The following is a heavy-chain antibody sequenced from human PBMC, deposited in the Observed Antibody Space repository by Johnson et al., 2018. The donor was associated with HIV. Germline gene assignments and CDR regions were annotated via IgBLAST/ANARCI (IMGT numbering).Heavy chain of an antibody. CDR1: GFTFSDYY. J-gene: IGHJ3*02. CDR2: ISSSGSTI. D-gene: IGHD6-6*01. Sequence: QMQLVESGGGLVKPGGSLRLSCAASGFTFSDYYMSWIRQAPGKGLEWVSYISSSGSTIYYADSVKGRFTISRDNAKNSLYLQMNSLRAEDTAVYYCATLKGPRLHIAARRPYAFDIWGQGTMVTVSS. CDR3: ATLKGPRLHIAARRPYAFDI. V-gene: IGHV3-11*04.